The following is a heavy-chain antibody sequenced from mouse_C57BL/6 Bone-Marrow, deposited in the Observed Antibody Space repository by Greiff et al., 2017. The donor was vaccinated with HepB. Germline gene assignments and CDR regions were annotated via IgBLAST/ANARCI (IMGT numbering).Heavy chain of an antibody. V-gene: IGHV1-74*01. CDR2: IHPSDSDT. CDR3: AIPTVDAWFAY. D-gene: IGHD1-1*01. J-gene: IGHJ3*01. Sequence: PGQGLEWIGRIHPSDSDTNYNQKFKGKATLTVDKSSSPAYMQLSSLTSEDSAVYYCAIPTVDAWFAYWGQGTLVTVSA.